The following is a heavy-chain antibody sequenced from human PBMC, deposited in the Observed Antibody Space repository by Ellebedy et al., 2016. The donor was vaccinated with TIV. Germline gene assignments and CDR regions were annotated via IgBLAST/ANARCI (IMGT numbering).Heavy chain of an antibody. Sequence: SQTLSLTCAVSGASITSSNWWPWVRQAPGRGLEWIGEVYHSGSTYYNPSLKSRVTMSVDKSKNQFSLSLNSVTAADTAVYYCARDVGYPPFDCWGQGTLVTVSS. J-gene: IGHJ4*02. CDR1: GASITSSNW. D-gene: IGHD5-18*01. CDR2: VYHSGST. CDR3: ARDVGYPPFDC. V-gene: IGHV4-4*02.